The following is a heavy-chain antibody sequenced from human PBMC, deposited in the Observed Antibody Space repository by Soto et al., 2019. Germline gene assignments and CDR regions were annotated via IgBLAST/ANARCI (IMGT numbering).Heavy chain of an antibody. V-gene: IGHV3-23*01. D-gene: IGHD5-12*01. CDR3: AKDRPSRNSGYDFEADY. Sequence: EVQLLESGGDLVQPGGSLRLSCAASGFTFSGYAMSWVRQAPGKGLEWVSNIGGSGSTTYYADSVKGRFTISRDNSKNTVDLQMNSLRAEDTAVYYCAKDRPSRNSGYDFEADYWGQGTLVTVSS. J-gene: IGHJ4*02. CDR1: GFTFSGYA. CDR2: IGGSGSTT.